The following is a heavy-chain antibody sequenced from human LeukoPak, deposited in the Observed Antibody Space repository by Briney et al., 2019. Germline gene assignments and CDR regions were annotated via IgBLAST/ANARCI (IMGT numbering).Heavy chain of an antibody. CDR1: GYTLTELS. D-gene: IGHD2-15*01. J-gene: IGHJ6*02. Sequence: GASVKVSCKVSGYTLTELSMHWVRQAPGKGLEWMGGFDPEDGETIYAQKFQGRVTMTEDTSTDTAYMELSSLRSEDTAVYYCATDCRGSCYARGYYYYGMDVWGQGTTVTVSS. V-gene: IGHV1-24*01. CDR2: FDPEDGET. CDR3: ATDCRGSCYARGYYYYGMDV.